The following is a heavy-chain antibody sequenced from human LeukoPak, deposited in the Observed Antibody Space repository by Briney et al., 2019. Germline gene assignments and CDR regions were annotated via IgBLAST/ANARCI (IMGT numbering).Heavy chain of an antibody. V-gene: IGHV4-34*01. CDR2: INHSGST. Sequence: PSETLSLTCAVYGGSFSGYYWSWVRQPPGKGLEWIGEINHSGSTNYNPSLKSRVTISVDTSKNQFSLQLSSVTAADTAVYYCARRDSCSSTSCYARGYYYYGMDVWGKGTTVTVSS. D-gene: IGHD2-2*01. J-gene: IGHJ6*04. CDR1: GGSFSGYY. CDR3: ARRDSCSSTSCYARGYYYYGMDV.